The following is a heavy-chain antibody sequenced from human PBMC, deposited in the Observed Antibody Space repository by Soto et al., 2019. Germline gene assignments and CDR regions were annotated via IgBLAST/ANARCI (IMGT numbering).Heavy chain of an antibody. CDR3: ARPLSLTGARGAFDI. CDR2: INSDGSST. CDR1: GFTFSSYW. Sequence: EVQLVESGGGLVQPGGSLRLSCAASGFTFSSYWMHWVRQAPGKGLVWVSRINSDGSSTSYADSVKGRFTISRDNAKNTLYLQMNSLRAEDTAVYYCARPLSLTGARGAFDIWGQGTMVAVSS. J-gene: IGHJ3*02. V-gene: IGHV3-74*01. D-gene: IGHD7-27*01.